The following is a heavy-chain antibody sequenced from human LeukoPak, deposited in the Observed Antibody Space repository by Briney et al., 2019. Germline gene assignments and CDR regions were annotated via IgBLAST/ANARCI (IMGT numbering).Heavy chain of an antibody. CDR3: AREGGPYRPLDY. V-gene: IGHV4-4*02. J-gene: IGHJ4*02. CDR1: GGSITSTNY. CDR2: VNLQGST. Sequence: PSGTLSLTCGVSGGSITSTNYWTWGRQPPGKGLEWIGEVNLQGSTNYTPSLMGRVAISVDMAENHISLQLTSVTAADTAVYYCAREGGPYRPLDYSGQGTLVTVSP.